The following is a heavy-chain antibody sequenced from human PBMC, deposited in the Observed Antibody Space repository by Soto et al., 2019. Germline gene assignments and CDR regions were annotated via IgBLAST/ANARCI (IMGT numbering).Heavy chain of an antibody. V-gene: IGHV4-59*01. CDR2: IYYSGST. CDR1: GGSISSYY. Sequence: SETLSLTCTVSGGSISSYYWSWIRQPPGKGLEWIGYIYYSGSTNYNPSLKSRVTISVDRSKTQFSLKLSSVTAADTAAYFCARSSILTWFDPWGPGTLVTVSS. J-gene: IGHJ5*02. CDR3: ARSSILTWFDP.